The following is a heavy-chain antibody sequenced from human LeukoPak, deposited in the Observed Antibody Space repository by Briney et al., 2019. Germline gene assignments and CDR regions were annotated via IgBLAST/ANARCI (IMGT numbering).Heavy chain of an antibody. D-gene: IGHD3-22*01. V-gene: IGHV4-34*01. CDR3: ARITTYYDSSLGY. Sequence: PSGTLSLTCAVYGGSFSGDYWSWSRDPPREGVGWSGEINHSGSTNYNPSLKSRVTISVDTYTNPFSLTLSSVTPADTAVYYCARITTYYDSSLGYWGQGTLVPVSS. J-gene: IGHJ4*02. CDR2: INHSGST. CDR1: GGSFSGDY.